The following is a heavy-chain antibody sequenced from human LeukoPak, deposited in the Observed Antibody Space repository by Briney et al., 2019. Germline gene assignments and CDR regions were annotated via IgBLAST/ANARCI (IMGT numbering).Heavy chain of an antibody. V-gene: IGHV4-59*01. CDR3: RRALAATRPGFYY. Sequence: SETLSLTCTGSGGSNSGYYWSGIRQPPAKGLEYIVYISYTGTTTYSPSSKSRVTISMDTSNNQCSLKLPSMPAADTAVYYCRRALAATRPGFYYWGQGTLVTVSS. CDR1: GGSNSGYY. D-gene: IGHD1-14*01. CDR2: ISYTGTT. J-gene: IGHJ4*02.